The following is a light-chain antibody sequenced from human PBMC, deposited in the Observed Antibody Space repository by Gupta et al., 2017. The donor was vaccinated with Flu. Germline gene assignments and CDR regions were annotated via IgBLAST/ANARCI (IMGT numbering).Light chain of an antibody. V-gene: IGKV1-27*01. Sequence: PSSLSASVGDRVTITCRASQDISNNLAWYQQKPGKGPKVLIYAASTLQSGVPSRFSGSGSGTDFTLTIRGLQPEDVATYYCQKYKSTPRTFGQGTKVEIK. CDR3: QKYKSTPRT. CDR1: QDISNN. CDR2: AAS. J-gene: IGKJ1*01.